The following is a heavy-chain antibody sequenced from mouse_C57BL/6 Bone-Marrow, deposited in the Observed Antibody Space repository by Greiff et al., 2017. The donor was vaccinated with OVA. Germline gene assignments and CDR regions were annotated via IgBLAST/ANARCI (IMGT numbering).Heavy chain of an antibody. CDR3: AREVTTVGVPV. J-gene: IGHJ1*03. Sequence: VQLQESGAELERPGASVKLSCKASGYTFTSYGISWVKQRTGQGLEWIGEIYPRSGNTYYNEKFKGKATLTADKSSSTAYMELRSLTSEDSAVYFCAREVTTVGVPVWGTGTTVTVSS. D-gene: IGHD1-1*01. CDR1: GYTFTSYG. V-gene: IGHV1-81*01. CDR2: IYPRSGNT.